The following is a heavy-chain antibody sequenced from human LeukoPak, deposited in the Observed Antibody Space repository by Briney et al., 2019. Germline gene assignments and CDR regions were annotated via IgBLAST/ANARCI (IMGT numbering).Heavy chain of an antibody. CDR1: GYTFTSYA. CDR2: INTNTGNP. J-gene: IGHJ5*02. D-gene: IGHD6-6*01. Sequence: ASVKVSCKASGYTFTSYAMNWVRQAPGQGLEWMGWINTNTGNPTYAQGFTGRFVFSLDTSVSTAYLQISSLKAEDTAVYYCARDRLGYSSSSIWFDPGGKGTRVTVSS. CDR3: ARDRLGYSSSSIWFDP. V-gene: IGHV7-4-1*02.